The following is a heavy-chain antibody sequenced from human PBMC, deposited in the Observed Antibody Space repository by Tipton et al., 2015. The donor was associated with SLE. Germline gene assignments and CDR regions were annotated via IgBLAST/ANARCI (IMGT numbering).Heavy chain of an antibody. CDR3: ARGSDGEYVRYFDV. V-gene: IGHV4-59*12. CDR2: IYHSGST. Sequence: TLSLTCAVYGGSFNTYYWSWIRQPPGKGLEWIGYIYHSGSTNYNPSLKSRVTISGDTSKNQFSLKLNSVSAADTAVYYCARGSDGEYVRYFDVWGPGTLVTVSS. D-gene: IGHD4-17*01. CDR1: GGSFNTYY. J-gene: IGHJ2*01.